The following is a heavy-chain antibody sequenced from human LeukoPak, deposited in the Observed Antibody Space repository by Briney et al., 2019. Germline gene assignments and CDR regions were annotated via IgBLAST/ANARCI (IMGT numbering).Heavy chain of an antibody. CDR1: GFTFSSYA. D-gene: IGHD2-15*01. J-gene: IGHJ4*02. Sequence: GGSLRLSCAASGFTFSSYAMSWVRQAPGKGLEWVSGISGSGDSGSGDTTYYADSVKGRFTISRDDSKNTLYLQMNSLRAEDTAVYYCAKSGLNRFDYWGQGALVTVSS. CDR3: AKSGLNRFDY. V-gene: IGHV3-23*01. CDR2: ISGSGDSGSGDTT.